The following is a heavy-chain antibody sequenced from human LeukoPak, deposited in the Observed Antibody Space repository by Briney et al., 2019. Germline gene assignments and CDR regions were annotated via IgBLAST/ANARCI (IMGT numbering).Heavy chain of an antibody. D-gene: IGHD2-2*01. CDR3: VSSPDYYMEV. CDR1: GFTFSRYS. V-gene: IGHV3-48*01. J-gene: IGHJ6*03. CDR2: ISSSSSTI. Sequence: PGGSLRLSCAASGFTFSRYSMNWVRQAPGKGLEWISYISSSSSTIYYADSVKGRFNNSRDNAKNSLYLQMNSLRAEDTAVYYCVSSPDYYMEVWGKGTTVIVSS.